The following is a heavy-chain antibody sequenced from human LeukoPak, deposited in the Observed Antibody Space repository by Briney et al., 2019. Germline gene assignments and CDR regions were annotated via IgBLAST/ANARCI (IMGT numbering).Heavy chain of an antibody. CDR2: ISHSGTT. CDR1: GGSFSGYY. V-gene: IGHV4-34*01. CDR3: ARGSPKHDS. J-gene: IGHJ5*01. Sequence: NPSETLSLTCAVYGGSFSGYYWSWIRQPPGKGLEWIAEISHSGTTNYNPALKSRVTISVDTSKNQFSLKLISMTAADTGVYYCARGSPKHDSWGQGTLVIVSP.